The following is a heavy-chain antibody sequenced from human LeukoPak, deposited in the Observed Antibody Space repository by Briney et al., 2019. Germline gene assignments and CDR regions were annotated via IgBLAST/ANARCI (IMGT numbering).Heavy chain of an antibody. CDR1: GGSISSYY. D-gene: IGHD3/OR15-3a*01. Sequence: SETLSLTCTVSGGSISSYYWSWIRQPAGEGLEWIGRIYTSGSTNFNPFLKSRVTMSVDTSKNQFSLKLSSVTAADTAVYYCARDTWTNWFDPWGQGTLVTVSS. V-gene: IGHV4-4*07. CDR2: IYTSGST. J-gene: IGHJ5*02. CDR3: ARDTWTNWFDP.